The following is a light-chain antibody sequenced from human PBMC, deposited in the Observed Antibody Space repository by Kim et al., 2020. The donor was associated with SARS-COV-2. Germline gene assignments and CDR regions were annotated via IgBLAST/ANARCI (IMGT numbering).Light chain of an antibody. Sequence: SYELAQPPSGSVSPGQTARITCSGDALPKQYAYWYQQKPGQAPVLVIYKDTERPSGIPERFSGSSSGTTVTLTISGVQAEDEADYYCQSSDISGTFVIFGGGTQLTVL. CDR2: KDT. CDR3: QSSDISGTFVI. CDR1: ALPKQY. V-gene: IGLV3-25*03. J-gene: IGLJ2*01.